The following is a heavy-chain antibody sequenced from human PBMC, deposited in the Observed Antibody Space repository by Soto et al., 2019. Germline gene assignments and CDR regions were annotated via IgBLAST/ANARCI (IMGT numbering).Heavy chain of an antibody. J-gene: IGHJ5*02. CDR2: IIPILGIA. Sequence: ASVKVSCKASGGTFSSYTISWVRQAPGQGLEWMGRIIPILGIANYAQKFQGRVTITADKSTSTAYMELSSLRSEDTAVYYCAREVLWFGELYWFDPWGQGTLVTVSS. D-gene: IGHD3-10*01. CDR3: AREVLWFGELYWFDP. V-gene: IGHV1-69*04. CDR1: GGTFSSYT.